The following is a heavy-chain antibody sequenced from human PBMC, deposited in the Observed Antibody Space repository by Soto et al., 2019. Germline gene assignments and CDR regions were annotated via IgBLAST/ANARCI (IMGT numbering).Heavy chain of an antibody. CDR1: GFTFSSCA. Sequence: GGSLRLSCAASGFTFSSCAMGWVRQAPGKGLEWVSSISGTSDYISYADSVKGRFTISRDNSKNTLYLQMNSLRAEDTALYYCAILPTGYPNWFGPWGQGTLVTVSS. CDR3: AILPTGYPNWFGP. V-gene: IGHV3-23*01. CDR2: ISGTSDYI. J-gene: IGHJ5*02. D-gene: IGHD3-9*01.